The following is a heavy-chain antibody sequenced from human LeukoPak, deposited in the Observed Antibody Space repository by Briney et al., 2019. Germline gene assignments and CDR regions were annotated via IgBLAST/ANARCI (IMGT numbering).Heavy chain of an antibody. CDR3: AKGNNYYYYYMDV. D-gene: IGHD1/OR15-1a*01. CDR2: ISWNSGAI. CDR1: GFTFDDYA. J-gene: IGHJ6*03. Sequence: GGSLRLSCAASGFTFDDYAMHWVRQAPGKGLEWVSGISWNSGAIAYADSVKGRFTISRDNAKNSLYLQMNSLRTDDTALYYCAKGNNYYYYYMDVWGKGTTVTVSS. V-gene: IGHV3-9*01.